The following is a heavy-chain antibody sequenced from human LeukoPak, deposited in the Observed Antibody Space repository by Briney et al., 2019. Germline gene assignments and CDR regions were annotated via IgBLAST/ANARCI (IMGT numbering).Heavy chain of an antibody. CDR1: GFTFSDYY. Sequence: GGSLRLSCAASGFTFSDYYMSWIRQAPGKGLEWVSYISSSGSTIYYADSVKGRFTISRDNAKNSLYLQMNSLRAEDTAVYYCARTPPPPIAAAVKGLGGAFDIWGQGTMVTVSS. CDR3: ARTPPPPIAAAVKGLGGAFDI. CDR2: ISSSGSTI. V-gene: IGHV3-11*04. D-gene: IGHD6-13*01. J-gene: IGHJ3*02.